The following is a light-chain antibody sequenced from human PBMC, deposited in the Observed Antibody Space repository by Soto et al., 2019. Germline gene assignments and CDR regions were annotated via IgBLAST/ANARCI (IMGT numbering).Light chain of an antibody. Sequence: DIPMTQSPSTLSASVGDRITITCRASQSVSTWLAWYQQKPGSAPKLLIYDVYHLESGVPSRFSASGSGTEFTLTIRSLQPDDFATYYCQQYNFYPYTFGQGTNLEI. V-gene: IGKV1-5*01. CDR3: QQYNFYPYT. CDR2: DVY. CDR1: QSVSTW. J-gene: IGKJ2*01.